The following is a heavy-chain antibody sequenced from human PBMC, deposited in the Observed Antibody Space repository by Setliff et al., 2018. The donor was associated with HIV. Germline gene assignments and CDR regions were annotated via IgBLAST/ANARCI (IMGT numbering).Heavy chain of an antibody. CDR1: GFTFSRYA. V-gene: IGHV3-7*01. CDR2: IKPDGSSK. D-gene: IGHD3-3*01. J-gene: IGHJ6*02. CDR3: ARVFLEWLLYRPDYVMDV. Sequence: GGSLRLSCAASGFTFSRYAMTWVRQAPGKGREWVAHIKPDGSSKKYVDSVKGRFTISRDNAKNSLCLQMNSLRAEDTAVYYCARVFLEWLLYRPDYVMDVWGQGTTVTVSS.